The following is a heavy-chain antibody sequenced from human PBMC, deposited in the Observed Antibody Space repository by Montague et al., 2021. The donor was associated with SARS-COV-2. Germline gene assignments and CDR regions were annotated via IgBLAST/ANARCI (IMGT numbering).Heavy chain of an antibody. J-gene: IGHJ6*02. D-gene: IGHD6-13*01. CDR2: IDGNGGGI. CDR1: GFTFSRQG. CDR3: AKEVATAGPWYYGLDV. V-gene: IGHV3-23*01. Sequence: SLRLSCAASGFTFSRQGMNWVRQAPGKGLEWVSVIDGNGGGIFYADSVKGRFTISRDNSKNTLYLQLNSLRGDDTAVYYCAKEVATAGPWYYGLDVWGQGTTVTVS.